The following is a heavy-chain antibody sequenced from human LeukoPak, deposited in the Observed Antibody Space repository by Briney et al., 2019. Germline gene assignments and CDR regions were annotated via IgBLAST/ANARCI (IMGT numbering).Heavy chain of an antibody. CDR2: IYHSGST. J-gene: IGHJ4*02. V-gene: IGHV4-30-2*01. Sequence: SQTLSLTCTVSGGSISGGDYYWSWIRQPPGKGLEWIGYIYHSGSTYYNPSLKSRVTISLDTSKNQFSLRLTSVTAADTAIYYCARDSGQHRDYDWSHWGQGILVTVSS. D-gene: IGHD5-12*01. CDR3: ARDSGQHRDYDWSH. CDR1: GGSISGGDYY.